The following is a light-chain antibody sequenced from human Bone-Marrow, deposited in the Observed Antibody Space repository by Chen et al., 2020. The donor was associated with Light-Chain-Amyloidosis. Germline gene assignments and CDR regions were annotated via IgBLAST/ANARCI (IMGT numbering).Light chain of an antibody. V-gene: IGLV6-57*01. J-gene: IGLJ3*02. Sequence: FMQTQPHSVSESPGQTVIISCTRSSGSIATNYVQWYQQRPGSSPTTVIYEDDQRPSGVPDRFSGSIDRSSNSASLTSSGLKTEDEADYYCQSYQGSSQGVFGGGTKLTVL. CDR2: EDD. CDR3: QSYQGSSQGV. CDR1: SGSIATNY.